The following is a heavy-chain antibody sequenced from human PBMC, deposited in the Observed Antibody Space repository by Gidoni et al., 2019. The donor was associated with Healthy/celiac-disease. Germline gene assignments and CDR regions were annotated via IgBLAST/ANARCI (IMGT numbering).Heavy chain of an antibody. D-gene: IGHD3-10*01. CDR1: GFTFSSYW. CDR2: IKQDGSEK. J-gene: IGHJ4*02. Sequence: EVQLVESGGGLVQPGGSLRLSCAASGFTFSSYWMSWVRQAPGKGLEWVANIKQDGSEKYYVDSVKGRFTISRDNAKNSLYLQMNSLRAEDTAVYYCARVRYYGSGSFVAHFDYWGQGTLVTVSS. CDR3: ARVRYYGSGSFVAHFDY. V-gene: IGHV3-7*05.